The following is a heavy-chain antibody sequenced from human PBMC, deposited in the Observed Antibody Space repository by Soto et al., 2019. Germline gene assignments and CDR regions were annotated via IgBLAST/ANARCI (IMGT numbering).Heavy chain of an antibody. V-gene: IGHV4-31*03. D-gene: IGHD1-26*01. Sequence: SETLSLTCTVSGGSISSGGYYWSWIRQHPGKGLEWIGYIYYSGSTYYNPSLKSRVTISVDTSKNQFSLKVNSVTAADTAVYYCARGRPVGATTFDYWGQGTLVNVSS. CDR3: ARGRPVGATTFDY. CDR1: GGSISSGGYY. CDR2: IYYSGST. J-gene: IGHJ4*02.